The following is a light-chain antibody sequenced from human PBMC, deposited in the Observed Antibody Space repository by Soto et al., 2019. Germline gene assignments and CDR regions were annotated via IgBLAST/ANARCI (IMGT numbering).Light chain of an antibody. Sequence: DIQMTQSPSTLSASVGDRVTITCRASQSISNRLAWYQQKPGKAPKVLIYDASSLESGVPSRCSGSGSETEFILTISSLQPDDFASYCCQHYGGTCTFGQ. J-gene: IGKJ1*01. V-gene: IGKV1-5*01. CDR2: DAS. CDR3: QHYGGTCT. CDR1: QSISNR.